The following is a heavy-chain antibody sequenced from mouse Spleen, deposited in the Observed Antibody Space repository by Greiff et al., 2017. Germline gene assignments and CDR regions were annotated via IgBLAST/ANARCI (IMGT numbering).Heavy chain of an antibody. Sequence: QVQLQQSGAELAKPGASVKLSCKASGYTFTSYWMHWVKQRPGKGLEWIGRIYPGDGDTNYNGKFKGKATLTADKSSSTAYMQLSSLTSEDSAVYFCARGDYDYFDYWGQGTTLTVSS. CDR1: GYTFTSYW. D-gene: IGHD2-4*01. CDR3: ARGDYDYFDY. J-gene: IGHJ2*01. CDR2: IYPGDGDT. V-gene: IGHV1-82*01.